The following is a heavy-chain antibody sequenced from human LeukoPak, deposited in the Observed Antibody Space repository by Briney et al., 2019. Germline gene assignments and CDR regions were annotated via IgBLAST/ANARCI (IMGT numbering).Heavy chain of an antibody. CDR2: VSGSGGST. CDR3: AKDQKYTGTYFSPRY. J-gene: IGHJ4*02. Sequence: GGSLRLSCAASGFTFSSYAMSWVRQAPGKGREWFSAVSGSGGSTYYADSVKGRFTISRDNSKNTLYLQMNSLRAEDTAVYYCAKDQKYTGTYFSPRYWGQGTLVTVSS. D-gene: IGHD1-26*01. CDR1: GFTFSSYA. V-gene: IGHV3-23*01.